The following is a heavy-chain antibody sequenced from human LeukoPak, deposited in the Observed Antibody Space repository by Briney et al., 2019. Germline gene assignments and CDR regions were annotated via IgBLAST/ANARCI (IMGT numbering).Heavy chain of an antibody. CDR3: ARERGSWGESAPFDY. CDR1: GGSISSGDYY. V-gene: IGHV4-61*08. D-gene: IGHD3-16*01. CDR2: IYYSGST. Sequence: SETLSLTCTVSGGSISSGDYYWSWIRQPPGKGLEWIGYIYYSGSTNYNPSLKSRVTISVDTSKNQFSLKLSSVTAADTAVYYCARERGSWGESAPFDYWGQGTLVSVCS. J-gene: IGHJ4*02.